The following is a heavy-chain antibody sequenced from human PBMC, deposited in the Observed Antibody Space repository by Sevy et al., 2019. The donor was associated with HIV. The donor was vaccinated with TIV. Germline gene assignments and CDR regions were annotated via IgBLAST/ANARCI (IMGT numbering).Heavy chain of an antibody. CDR3: AKDSGGYYDFWSGYFTDGNWFDP. D-gene: IGHD3-3*01. Sequence: GGSLRLSCAASGFTFSSYGMHWVRQAPGKGLEWVAVISYDGSNKYYADSVKGRFTISRDNSKNTLYLQMNSLRAEDTAVYYCAKDSGGYYDFWSGYFTDGNWFDPWGQGTLVTVSS. CDR1: GFTFSSYG. V-gene: IGHV3-30*18. CDR2: ISYDGSNK. J-gene: IGHJ5*02.